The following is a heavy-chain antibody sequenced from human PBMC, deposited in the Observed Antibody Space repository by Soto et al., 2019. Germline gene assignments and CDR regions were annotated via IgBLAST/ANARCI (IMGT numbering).Heavy chain of an antibody. CDR1: GFTFSSYS. J-gene: IGHJ4*02. Sequence: GGSLRLSCAASGFTFSSYSMNWVRQAPGKGLEWVSSISSSSSYIYYADSVKGRFTISRDNAKNSLYLQMNSLRAEDTAVYYCARGGPYDISGRFDYWGQGTLVTVSS. CDR3: ARGGPYDISGRFDY. V-gene: IGHV3-21*01. CDR2: ISSSSSYI. D-gene: IGHD3-22*01.